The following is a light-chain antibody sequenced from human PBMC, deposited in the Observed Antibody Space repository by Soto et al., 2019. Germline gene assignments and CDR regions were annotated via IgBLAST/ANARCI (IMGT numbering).Light chain of an antibody. Sequence: EIVMTQSPATLSVSPGERATLACRASQSVSSYLAWYQQKPGQAPRLLIYGVSTSATGIPAWLSGSGYGTAITLTISSLQTADLAAYHCQQYDNWPSVTFGGGTKVEIK. J-gene: IGKJ4*01. CDR2: GVS. CDR3: QQYDNWPSVT. CDR1: QSVSSY. V-gene: IGKV3-15*01.